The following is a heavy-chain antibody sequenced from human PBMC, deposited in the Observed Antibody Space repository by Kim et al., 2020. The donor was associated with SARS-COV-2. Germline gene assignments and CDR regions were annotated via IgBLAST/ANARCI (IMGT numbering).Heavy chain of an antibody. V-gene: IGHV3-64D*09. D-gene: IGHD3-3*01. J-gene: IGHJ6*02. CDR3: VKDREYYDFWSGYYRPTGYYYGMDV. Sequence: GSLRLSCSASGFTFSSYAMHWVRQAPGKGLEYVSAISSNGGSTYYADSVKGRFTISRDNSKNTLYLQMSSLRAEDTAVYYCVKDREYYDFWSGYYRPTGYYYGMDVWGQGTTVTVSS. CDR1: GFTFSSYA. CDR2: ISSNGGST.